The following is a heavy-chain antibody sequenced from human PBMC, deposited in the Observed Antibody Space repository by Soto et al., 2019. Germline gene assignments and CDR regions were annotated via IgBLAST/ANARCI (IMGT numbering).Heavy chain of an antibody. CDR2: INDYGTTI. V-gene: IGHV3-74*01. CDR3: ARGGLEHFDY. Sequence: PGGSMRPSCAASGFTLGNYWMHWVRQAPGKGLVWVSRINDYGTTINYAESVEGRLIISRDDAKSEVYLQMNNLRAEDSAVYYCARGGLEHFDYWGQGALVTVSS. CDR1: GFTLGNYW. D-gene: IGHD1-1*01. J-gene: IGHJ4*02.